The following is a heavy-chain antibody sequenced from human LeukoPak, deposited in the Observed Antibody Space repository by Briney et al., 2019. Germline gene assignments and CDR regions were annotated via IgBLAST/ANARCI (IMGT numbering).Heavy chain of an antibody. J-gene: IGHJ3*02. CDR2: IYTSGST. Sequence: SETLSLTCTVSGGSISSGSYYWSWIRQPAGKGLEWIGRIYTSGSTNYNPSLKSRVTISVDTSKNQLSLSLSSVTAADTAVYYCARGRYGDSVGEDGFGIWGQGTVVTVSS. V-gene: IGHV4-61*02. CDR1: GGSISSGSYY. CDR3: ARGRYGDSVGEDGFGI. D-gene: IGHD4-17*01.